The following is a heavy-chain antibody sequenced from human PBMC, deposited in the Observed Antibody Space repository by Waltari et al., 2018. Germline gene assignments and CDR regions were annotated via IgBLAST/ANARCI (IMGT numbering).Heavy chain of an antibody. CDR1: GGSISSGSYS. D-gene: IGHD4-17*01. J-gene: IGHJ4*02. Sequence: QVQLQESGPGLVKPSQTLSLTCTVSGGSISSGSYSWSWIRQPAGKGLEWIGYIYTSGSTNYNPSLKSRVTISVDTSKNQFSLKLSSVTAADTAVYYCAKAHGDYGGDYWGQGTLVTVSS. CDR3: AKAHGDYGGDY. V-gene: IGHV4-61*09. CDR2: IYTSGST.